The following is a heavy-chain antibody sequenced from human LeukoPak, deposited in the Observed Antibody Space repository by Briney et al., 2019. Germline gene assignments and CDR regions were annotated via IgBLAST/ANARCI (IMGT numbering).Heavy chain of an antibody. J-gene: IGHJ4*02. CDR2: ISGSGGST. D-gene: IGHD3-16*02. Sequence: GGSLRLSCAASGFTFSSYGMSWVRQAPGKGLEWVSAISGSGGSTYYADSVKGRFTISRDNSKNTLYLQMNSLRAEDTAVYYCAKGDDDYVWGSYRYTPAAFDYWGQGTLVTVSS. V-gene: IGHV3-23*01. CDR3: AKGDDDYVWGSYRYTPAAFDY. CDR1: GFTFSSYG.